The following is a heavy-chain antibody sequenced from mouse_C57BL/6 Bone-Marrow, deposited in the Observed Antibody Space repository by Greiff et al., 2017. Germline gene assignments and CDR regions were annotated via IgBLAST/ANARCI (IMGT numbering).Heavy chain of an antibody. V-gene: IGHV5-4*01. CDR2: ISDGGGYT. Sequence: EVHLVESGGGLVKPGGSLKLSCAASGFTFSSYAMSWVRQTPEKRLEWVATISDGGGYTYYPDNVKGRFTISRDNAKSNPYLQMSHLKSEDTAMYYCARDREGRWGWGQGTMVTV. CDR1: GFTFSSYA. J-gene: IGHJ3*02. CDR3: ARDREGRWG. D-gene: IGHD2-3*01.